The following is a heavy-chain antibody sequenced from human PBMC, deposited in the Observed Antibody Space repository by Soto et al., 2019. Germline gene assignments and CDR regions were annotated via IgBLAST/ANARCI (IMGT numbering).Heavy chain of an antibody. CDR2: INSSSSTI. CDR3: ARGRGYSYGYSDY. Sequence: GSLRLSCAASGFTFSSYWMSWVRQAPGKGLEWVAYINSSSSTIYYADSVKGRFTISRDNAKNSLYLQMNSLRDEDTAVYYCARGRGYSYGYSDYWGQGAPVTVSS. CDR1: GFTFSSYW. D-gene: IGHD5-18*01. J-gene: IGHJ4*02. V-gene: IGHV3-48*02.